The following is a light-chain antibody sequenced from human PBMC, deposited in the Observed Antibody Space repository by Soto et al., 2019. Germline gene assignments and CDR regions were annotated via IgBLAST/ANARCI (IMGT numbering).Light chain of an antibody. CDR1: GSDVGGYDY. V-gene: IGLV2-14*03. J-gene: IGLJ1*01. CDR2: DVT. Sequence: QSALTQPASVSGSPGQSITISCTGTGSDVGGYDYVSWYQQYPGKAPKLVIYDVTNRPSGVSNRFSGSKSGNTAALIIFGLQAEDEADYYCCSYTSSGTYVFGTWTKLTVL. CDR3: CSYTSSGTYV.